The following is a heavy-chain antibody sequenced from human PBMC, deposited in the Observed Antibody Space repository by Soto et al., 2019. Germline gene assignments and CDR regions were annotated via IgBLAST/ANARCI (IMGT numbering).Heavy chain of an antibody. V-gene: IGHV1-8*01. Sequence: SEARRLSNACCSLYSACHANRKGREWMGLMNSNSGNTGYAQKFQGRVTMTRNTSISTAYMELSSLRSDDTAVYYCARSTPPYCSSTSCYIYYGMDVWGQGPMVTVSS. CDR2: MNSNSGNT. CDR3: ARSTPPYCSSTSCYIYYGMDV. CDR1: RLSNACCS. D-gene: IGHD2-2*01. J-gene: IGHJ6*02.